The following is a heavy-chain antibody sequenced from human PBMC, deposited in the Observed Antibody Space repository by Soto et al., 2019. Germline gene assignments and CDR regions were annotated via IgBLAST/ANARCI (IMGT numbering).Heavy chain of an antibody. CDR2: ISGDSTYI. D-gene: IGHD5-12*01. Sequence: EVQLVESGGGLVKPGGSLRLSCVASGFTFTYYSINWVRQAPGKGLEWVSSISGDSTYIFYADSLKGRFTISRDNARNSVYLRMHSLRADDTAVYYCARDDKRGYDFGYWGQGTLVTVSS. V-gene: IGHV3-21*01. CDR1: GFTFTYYS. J-gene: IGHJ4*02. CDR3: ARDDKRGYDFGY.